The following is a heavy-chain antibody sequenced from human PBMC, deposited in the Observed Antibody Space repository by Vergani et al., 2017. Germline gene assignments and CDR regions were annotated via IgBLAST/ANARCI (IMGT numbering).Heavy chain of an antibody. CDR1: GGSFSDYY. V-gene: IGHV4-34*01. CDR2: VNHGGST. Sequence: QVQLQEWGAGLLKTSETLSLTCGVSGGSFSDYYWSWIRQAPGMGLEWIGEVNHGGSTNYNPSLKSRVSISVDTSKNQFSLQLTSVTAADTAMYYCAVRPRVNLVGGEIVTKRTFDYWSQGSLVTVSS. J-gene: IGHJ4*02. CDR3: AVRPRVNLVGGEIVTKRTFDY. D-gene: IGHD3-10*01.